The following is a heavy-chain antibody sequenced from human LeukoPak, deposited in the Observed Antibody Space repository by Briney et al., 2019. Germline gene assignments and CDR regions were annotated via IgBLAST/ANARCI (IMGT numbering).Heavy chain of an antibody. CDR2: IHYSGSA. V-gene: IGHV4-30-4*01. CDR1: GGSIPSGDYY. CDR3: ARSEEGYYYYGMEV. D-gene: IGHD1-14*01. J-gene: IGHJ6*02. Sequence: SQTLSLTCTDSGGSIPSGDYYWSWIRQPPGKGLEWMGYIHYSGSAYYNPSLKSRVTISVDMSKNQFSLNLTSLTAADTGVYYCARSEEGYYYYGMEVWGQGTTVTVSS.